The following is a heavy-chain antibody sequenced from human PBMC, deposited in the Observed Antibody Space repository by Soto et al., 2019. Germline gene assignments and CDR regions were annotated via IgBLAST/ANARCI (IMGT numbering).Heavy chain of an antibody. CDR2: INPSGGST. J-gene: IGHJ4*02. CDR1: GYTFTSYY. V-gene: IGHV1-46*01. CDR3: ARVYYYDSSGYYGPNVFDY. D-gene: IGHD3-22*01. Sequence: GASVKVSCKASGYTFTSYYMHWVRQAPGQGLEWMGIINPSGGSTSYAQKFQGRVTMTRDTSTSTVYMELSSLRSEDTAVYYCARVYYYDSSGYYGPNVFDYWGQGTLVTVSS.